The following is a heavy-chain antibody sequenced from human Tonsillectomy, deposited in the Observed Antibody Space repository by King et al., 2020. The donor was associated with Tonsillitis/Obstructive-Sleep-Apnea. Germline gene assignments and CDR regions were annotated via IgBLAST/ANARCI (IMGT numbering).Heavy chain of an antibody. CDR3: ARESGFWGGPHQLDY. CDR1: GGSISSSNW. V-gene: IGHV4-4*02. J-gene: IGHJ4*02. Sequence: LQESGPGLVKPSGTLSLTCAVSGGSISSSNWWSWVRQPPGKGLEWIGEIYHSGSTNYNPSLKSQVTISVDKSKNQFSLKLSSVTAADTAVYYCARESGFWGGPHQLDYWGQGTLVTVSS. D-gene: IGHD3-3*01. CDR2: IYHSGST.